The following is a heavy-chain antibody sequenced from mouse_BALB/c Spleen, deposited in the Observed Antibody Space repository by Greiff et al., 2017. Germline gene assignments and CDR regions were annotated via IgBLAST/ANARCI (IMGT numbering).Heavy chain of an antibody. CDR1: GFTFSSYA. V-gene: IGHV5-6-5*01. Sequence: EVKLMESGGGLVKPGGSLKLSCAASGFTFSSYAMSWVRQTPEKRLEWVASISSGGSTYYPDSVKGRFTISRDNARNILYRQMSSLRSEDTAMYYCARARTTVVVDYWGQGTSVTVSS. CDR2: ISSGGST. CDR3: ARARTTVVVDY. J-gene: IGHJ4*01. D-gene: IGHD1-1*01.